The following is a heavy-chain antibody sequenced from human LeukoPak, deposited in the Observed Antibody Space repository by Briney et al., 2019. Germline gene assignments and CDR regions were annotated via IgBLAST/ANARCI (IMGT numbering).Heavy chain of an antibody. CDR2: INPNSGGT. V-gene: IGHV1-2*04. D-gene: IGHD6-13*01. CDR3: ARARSRAAAGTYYYYGMDV. CDR1: GGTFSSYA. Sequence: ASVKVSCKASGGTFSSYAISWVRQAPGQGLEWMGWINPNSGGTNYAQKFQGWVTMTRDTSISTAYMELSRLRSDDTAVYYCARARSRAAAGTYYYYGMDVWGQGTTVTVSS. J-gene: IGHJ6*02.